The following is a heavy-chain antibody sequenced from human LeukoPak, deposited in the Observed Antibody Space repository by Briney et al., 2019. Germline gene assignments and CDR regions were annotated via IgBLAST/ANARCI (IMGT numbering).Heavy chain of an antibody. V-gene: IGHV4-59*12. CDR1: GGSISSYY. CDR2: IYYSGST. J-gene: IGHJ3*02. CDR3: ARDTSWSGYAFDI. D-gene: IGHD3-3*01. Sequence: SETLSLTCTVSGGSISSYYWSWIRQPPGKGLEWIGYIYYSGSTNYNPSLKSRVTISVDTSKNQFSLKLSSVTAADTAVYYCARDTSWSGYAFDIWGQGTMVTVSS.